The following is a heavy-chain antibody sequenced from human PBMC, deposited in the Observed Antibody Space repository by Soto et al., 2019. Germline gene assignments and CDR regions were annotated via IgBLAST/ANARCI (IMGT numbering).Heavy chain of an antibody. CDR3: ARSSRGGRYYYYYYMDV. CDR1: GGSISSGGYY. Sequence: QVQLQESGPGLVKPSQTLSLTCTVSGGSISSGGYYWSWIRQHPGKGLEWIGNIYYSGSTYYNPSLKSRVTISVDTSKNQFSLKLSSVTAADTAVYYCARSSRGGRYYYYYYMDVWGKGTTVTVSS. J-gene: IGHJ6*03. D-gene: IGHD3-10*01. CDR2: IYYSGST. V-gene: IGHV4-31*03.